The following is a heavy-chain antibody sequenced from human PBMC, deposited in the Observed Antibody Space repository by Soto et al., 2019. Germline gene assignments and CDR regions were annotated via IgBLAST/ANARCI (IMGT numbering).Heavy chain of an antibody. V-gene: IGHV1-46*01. J-gene: IGHJ4*02. CDR3: ALKVVPYCDN. Sequence: QVQLVQSGAEVKKPGASVRISCRASGYSFTSTYVHWVRQAPGQGPEWMGIINPAGGTTYYAQKFQGRLTITRDTSTDTVFMDLNDLTSEDTAVYFCALKVVPYCDNWGQGTLLTVSS. CDR2: INPAGGTT. CDR1: GYSFTSTY.